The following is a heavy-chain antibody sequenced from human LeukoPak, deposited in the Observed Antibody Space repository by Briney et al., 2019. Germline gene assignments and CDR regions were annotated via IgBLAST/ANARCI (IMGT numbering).Heavy chain of an antibody. CDR1: GFTFHNHG. CDR2: ISGSSMST. V-gene: IGHV3-23*01. J-gene: IGHJ4*02. D-gene: IGHD4-11*01. Sequence: PGRSLRLSCEASGFTFHNHGMSWVRQAPGKGLEWISVISGSSMSTYYADSVKGRFTVSRDNSKNAVYLQMSSLRVEDSAIYYCGKDSRPSVTTFRSRWTDYWGQGILVTVSS. CDR3: GKDSRPSVTTFRSRWTDY.